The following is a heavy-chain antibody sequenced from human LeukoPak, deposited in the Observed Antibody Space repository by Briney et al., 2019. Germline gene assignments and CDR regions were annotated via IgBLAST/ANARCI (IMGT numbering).Heavy chain of an antibody. Sequence: ASVKVSCKASGYTFTGYYMHWVRQAPGQGLEWMGWINPNSGGTNYAQKFQGRVTMTRDTSISTAYMELSRLRSDDTAVYYCARVGQYSSSWYLAFDYWGRGTLVTVAS. D-gene: IGHD6-13*01. CDR3: ARVGQYSSSWYLAFDY. V-gene: IGHV1-2*02. CDR1: GYTFTGYY. CDR2: INPNSGGT. J-gene: IGHJ4*02.